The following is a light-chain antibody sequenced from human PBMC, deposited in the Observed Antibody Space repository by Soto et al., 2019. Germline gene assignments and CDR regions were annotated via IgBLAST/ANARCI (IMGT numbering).Light chain of an antibody. J-gene: IGKJ2*01. Sequence: DIQMTQSPSSVSASVGDRVTITCRASRDISTWLAWYQQKPGKAPKLLIYGASNLQSGVPSRFTGRGSGTDFTLTISSLQPEDFGTYYCQQANSFPFLFAQGTKVDIX. CDR1: RDISTW. V-gene: IGKV1D-12*01. CDR2: GAS. CDR3: QQANSFPFL.